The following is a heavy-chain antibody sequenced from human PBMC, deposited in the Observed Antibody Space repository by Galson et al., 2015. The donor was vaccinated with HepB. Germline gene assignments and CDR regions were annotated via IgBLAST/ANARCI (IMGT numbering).Heavy chain of an antibody. CDR2: IIPIFGIA. CDR3: ARGNSSGWSDTYYYYYGMDV. CDR1: GGTFSSYA. V-gene: IGHV1-69*13. Sequence: SVKVSCKASGGTFSSYAISWVRQAPGQGLEWMGGIIPIFGIANYAQKFQGRVTITADESTSTAYMELSSLRSEDTAVYYCARGNSSGWSDTYYYYYGMDVWGQGTTVTVSS. J-gene: IGHJ6*02. D-gene: IGHD6-19*01.